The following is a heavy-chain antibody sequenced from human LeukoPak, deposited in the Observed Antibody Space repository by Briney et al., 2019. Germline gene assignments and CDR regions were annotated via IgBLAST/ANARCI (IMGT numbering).Heavy chain of an antibody. CDR1: GFTVSSNY. Sequence: SGGSLRLSCAVSGFTVSSNYMSWVRQAPGKELEWVSSITGSGSNTYYADSVKGRFTISRDNSKNTLYLQVDSLRDEDTAVYYCATATAFDYWGQGTLVTVSS. V-gene: IGHV3-23*01. CDR2: ITGSGSNT. J-gene: IGHJ4*02. CDR3: ATATAFDY.